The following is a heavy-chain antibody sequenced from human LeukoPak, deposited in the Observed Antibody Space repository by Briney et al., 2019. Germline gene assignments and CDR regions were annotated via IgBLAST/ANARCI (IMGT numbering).Heavy chain of an antibody. Sequence: SGTLSLTCAVSGGPFSSSTWWSWVRQPPGRGLEWIGEIYHSGSTKYNPSLKSRVNISIDKSKNQFSLRLSSVAAADTAVYYCARDFYGSGIYFDYWGQGTLVTVSS. CDR3: ARDFYGSGIYFDY. CDR2: IYHSGST. D-gene: IGHD3-10*01. CDR1: GGPFSSSTW. V-gene: IGHV4-4*02. J-gene: IGHJ4*02.